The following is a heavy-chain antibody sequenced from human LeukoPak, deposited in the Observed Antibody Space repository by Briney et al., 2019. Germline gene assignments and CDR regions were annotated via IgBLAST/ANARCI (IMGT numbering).Heavy chain of an antibody. CDR3: ARVRDGYNDAYDI. V-gene: IGHV1-46*01. Sequence: ASVKVSCKASGYTFTTYYIHWVRQAPGQGLEWMGIISPSGAITSYAQKFQGRVTMTSDMSTRTVYMELSSLGAEDTAVYYCARVRDGYNDAYDIWGQGTMVTVSS. CDR2: ISPSGAIT. CDR1: GYTFTTYY. D-gene: IGHD5-24*01. J-gene: IGHJ3*02.